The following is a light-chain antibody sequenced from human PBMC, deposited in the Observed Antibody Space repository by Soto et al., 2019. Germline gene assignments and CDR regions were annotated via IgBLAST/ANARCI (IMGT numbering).Light chain of an antibody. CDR3: QQRSSWPLT. CDR1: QTISGY. CDR2: DAS. V-gene: IGKV3-11*01. J-gene: IGKJ4*01. Sequence: EIVLTQSPATLSLSPGERATLSCRASQTISGYLAWYQQKPGQAPSLLIYDASNRATGIPARFSGSGSGADFTLTISSLEPEDFAVYYCQQRSSWPLTFGGGTKVDIK.